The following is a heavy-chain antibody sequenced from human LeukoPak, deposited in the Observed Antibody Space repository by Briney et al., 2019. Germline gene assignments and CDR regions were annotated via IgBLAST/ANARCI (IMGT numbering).Heavy chain of an antibody. CDR2: IYPGDSDT. D-gene: IGHD6-6*01. CDR1: GYSFTSYW. V-gene: IGHV5-51*01. J-gene: IGHJ4*02. Sequence: GESLKISCKGSGYSFTSYWIGWVRQMPGKGQEWMGIIYPGDSDTRYSPSFQGQVTISADKSISTAYLQWSSLKASDTAMYYCARENEYSSSAVDYWGQGTLVTVSS. CDR3: ARENEYSSSAVDY.